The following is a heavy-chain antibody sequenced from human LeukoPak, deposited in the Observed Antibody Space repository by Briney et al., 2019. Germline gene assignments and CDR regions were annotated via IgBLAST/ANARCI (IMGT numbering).Heavy chain of an antibody. CDR2: IFHSGST. D-gene: IGHD6-6*01. V-gene: IGHV4-39*01. J-gene: IGHJ4*02. CDR1: GGSISSYY. CDR3: ARHRSYSTSSGFEY. Sequence: SETLSLTCTVSGGSISSYYWAWIRQPPGKGLEWIGSIFHSGSTNYNPSLESRVTISVDTSKNQFSLKLNSVAAAETAVYYCARHRSYSTSSGFEYWGQGTLVTVSS.